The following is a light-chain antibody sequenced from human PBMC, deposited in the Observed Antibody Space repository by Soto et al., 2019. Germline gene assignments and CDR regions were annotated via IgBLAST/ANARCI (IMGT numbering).Light chain of an antibody. V-gene: IGKV1-39*01. CDR3: QQSSRSPCT. J-gene: IGKJ2*02. Sequence: DIQMTQSPSSLSVSVGDRVTITCRASQSISNYLNWYQEKPGKAPKLLVYAASSLQSGVPSRFSGSGSGTDLTLTISSLQAEAFATYYCQQSSRSPCTFGQGTKLEIK. CDR1: QSISNY. CDR2: AAS.